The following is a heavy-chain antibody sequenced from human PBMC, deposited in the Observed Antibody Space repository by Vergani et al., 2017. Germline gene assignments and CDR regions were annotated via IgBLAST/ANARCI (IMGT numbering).Heavy chain of an antibody. Sequence: QVQLVESAGGVVQPGGSLRLSCAASGFPFSSYAMHWFRQAPGKGLEWVEFIEYDGSNKYYADSVKGRFTISRDDSKNTLYLRLNSLRPADTAVYYCSSRWFSGSWSFDGWGQGTLVTVSS. J-gene: IGHJ4*02. D-gene: IGHD6-25*01. V-gene: IGHV3-30*02. CDR2: IEYDGSNK. CDR1: GFPFSSYA. CDR3: SSRWFSGSWSFDG.